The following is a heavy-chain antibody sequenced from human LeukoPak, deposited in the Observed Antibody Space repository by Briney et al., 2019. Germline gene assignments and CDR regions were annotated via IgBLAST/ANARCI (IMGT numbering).Heavy chain of an antibody. V-gene: IGHV1-2*02. CDR2: IYPDSGGT. J-gene: IGHJ4*02. Sequence: ASLNVSCKASVYTLTDYYMNWVRQAPGHGLEWMGWIYPDSGGTNYAQKFQGRVTMTRDTSTSTAYMGLSKLTSDDTAVYYWARGRSDYYLDSWGQGTLVTVSS. CDR1: VYTLTDYY. CDR3: ARGRSDYYLDS. D-gene: IGHD3-10*01.